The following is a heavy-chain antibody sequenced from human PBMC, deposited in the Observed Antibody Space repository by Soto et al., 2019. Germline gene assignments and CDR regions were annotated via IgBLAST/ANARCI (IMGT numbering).Heavy chain of an antibody. CDR2: IWYDGSNK. D-gene: IGHD2-2*01. CDR1: GFTFSSYG. J-gene: IGHJ6*02. V-gene: IGHV3-33*01. CDR3: ARRIRVVPASSLGSYYYYGMDV. Sequence: GGSLRLSCAAFGFTFSSYGMHWVRQAPGKGLEWVAVIWYDGSNKYYADSVKGRFTISRDNSKNSLYLQMNSLTAEDTAVYYCARRIRVVPASSLGSYYYYGMDVWGLGTTVTVSS.